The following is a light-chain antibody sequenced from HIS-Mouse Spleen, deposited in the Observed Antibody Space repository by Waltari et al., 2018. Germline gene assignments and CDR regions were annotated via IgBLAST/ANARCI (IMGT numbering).Light chain of an antibody. CDR3: YSTDSSGNHRV. J-gene: IGLJ2*01. CDR1: ELQKKY. V-gene: IGLV3-10*01. Sequence: SYELTQPPPLSVSPGQTPRITSSGEELQKKYAYRYQQKSGQAPVLVIYEDSKRPSGIPERFSGSSSGTMATLTISGAQVEDEADYYCYSTDSSGNHRVFGGGTKLTVL. CDR2: EDS.